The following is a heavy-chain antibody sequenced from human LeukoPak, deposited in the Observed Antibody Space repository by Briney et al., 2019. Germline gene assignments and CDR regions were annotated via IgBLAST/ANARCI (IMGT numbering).Heavy chain of an antibody. J-gene: IGHJ5*02. CDR2: IYYSGST. V-gene: IGHV4-59*01. CDR1: GGSISRYY. CDR3: ARGPVVVAASAWFDP. Sequence: SETLSLTCTVSGGSISRYYWSWIRQPPGKGLEWIGYIYYSGSTNYNPSLKSRVTISVDTSKNQFSLKLSSVTAADTAVYYCARGPVVVAASAWFDPWGQGTLVTVSS. D-gene: IGHD2-15*01.